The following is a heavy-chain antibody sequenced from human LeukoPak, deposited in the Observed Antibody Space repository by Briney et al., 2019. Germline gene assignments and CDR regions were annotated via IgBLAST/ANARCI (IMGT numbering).Heavy chain of an antibody. J-gene: IGHJ4*02. CDR3: ARRLLYYYDSSGYFDY. Sequence: GESLKISCKGSGYSFTSYWIGWVRQMPGKGLEWMGIIYPGDSDTTYSPSFQGQVTISADKSISTAYLQWSSLKASDTAMYYCARRLLYYYDSSGYFDYWGQGTLVTVSS. CDR2: IYPGDSDT. D-gene: IGHD3-22*01. V-gene: IGHV5-51*01. CDR1: GYSFTSYW.